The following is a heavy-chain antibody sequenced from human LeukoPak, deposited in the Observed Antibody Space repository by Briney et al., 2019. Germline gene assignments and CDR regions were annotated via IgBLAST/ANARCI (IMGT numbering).Heavy chain of an antibody. CDR2: MNPNSGNT. Sequence: GASVKVSCKASGYTFTSYDINWVRQATGQGLEWMGWMNPNSGNTGYAQKFQGRVTMTRNTSISTAYMELSSLRSEDTAVYYCARRTAMVTSAYYYYYYMDVWGKGTTVTISS. CDR1: GYTFTSYD. D-gene: IGHD5-18*01. CDR3: ARRTAMVTSAYYYYYYMDV. V-gene: IGHV1-8*01. J-gene: IGHJ6*03.